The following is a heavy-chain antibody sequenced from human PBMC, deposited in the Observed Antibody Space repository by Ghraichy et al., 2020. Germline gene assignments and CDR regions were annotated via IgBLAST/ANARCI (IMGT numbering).Heavy chain of an antibody. Sequence: ASVKVSCKASGYTFTSSDMHWVRQAPGQGLEWMGIINPSGGSTSYAQKFQGRVTMTRDTSTSTVYMELSSLRSEDTAVYYCARDQGDYGALYGMDVWGQGTTVTVSS. CDR2: INPSGGST. D-gene: IGHD4-17*01. CDR3: ARDQGDYGALYGMDV. CDR1: GYTFTSSD. J-gene: IGHJ6*02. V-gene: IGHV1-46*01.